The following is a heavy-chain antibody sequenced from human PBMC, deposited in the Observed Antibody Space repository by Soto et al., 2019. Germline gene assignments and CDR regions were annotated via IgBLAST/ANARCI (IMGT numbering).Heavy chain of an antibody. CDR3: ARERDGAGSLSYYFDQ. V-gene: IGHV1-69*01. CDR2: IIPIIGTP. D-gene: IGHD3-16*01. Sequence: QLELVQSGAEVMEPGSSVKLSCKSSGGSLKNSGINWVRQAPGQGLEWVGGIIPIIGTPNYLQRLQTGVIITADESTNTAFLELGSLRLDDRAIYYCARERDGAGSLSYYFDQWGQGTLDTVSS. J-gene: IGHJ4*02. CDR1: GGSLKNSG.